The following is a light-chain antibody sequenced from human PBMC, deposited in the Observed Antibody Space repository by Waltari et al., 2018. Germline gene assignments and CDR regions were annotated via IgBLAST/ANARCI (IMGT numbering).Light chain of an antibody. CDR2: DAS. CDR3: QQGDRFPLT. CDR1: QDISRW. J-gene: IGKJ4*01. V-gene: IGKV1-12*01. Sequence: DIQMTQSPPSVSASVGDRVIITCRASQDISRWLGWYQQKPGKAPKFLIYDASTLQSGVPVRFSGSGAGTDFTLTISSLQPEDFATYYCQQGDRFPLTFGGGTKVEI.